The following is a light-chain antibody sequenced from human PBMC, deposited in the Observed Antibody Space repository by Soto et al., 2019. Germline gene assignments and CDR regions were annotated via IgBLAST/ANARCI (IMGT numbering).Light chain of an antibody. CDR3: QQYSDSIT. V-gene: IGKV3-20*01. CDR1: QSVSSTY. Sequence: EIVLTQSPDILSLSPGESATLSCRARQSVSSTYLAWYQQKPGRAPRLLIYGASNRATGIPDRFSGSVSGTDFTLTISRLEPEDFAVFYCQQYSDSITFGQGTRLEIE. J-gene: IGKJ5*01. CDR2: GAS.